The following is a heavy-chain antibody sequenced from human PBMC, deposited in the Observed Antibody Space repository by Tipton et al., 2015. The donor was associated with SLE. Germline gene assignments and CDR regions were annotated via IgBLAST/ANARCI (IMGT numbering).Heavy chain of an antibody. Sequence: TLSLTCTVSGGSVSPYYWGWIRQSPGKGLEWIGYVHSTGTPNYNPSLKRRVIISVDTSKNQFSLKLNSVTAADTAVYYCARVPFYYYYYMDVWGKGTTVTVSS. J-gene: IGHJ6*03. CDR1: GGSVSPYY. CDR3: ARVPFYYYYYMDV. V-gene: IGHV4-59*02. CDR2: VHSTGTP.